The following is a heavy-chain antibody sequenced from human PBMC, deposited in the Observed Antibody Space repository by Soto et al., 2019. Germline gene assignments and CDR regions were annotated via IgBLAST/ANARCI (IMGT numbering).Heavy chain of an antibody. Sequence: GGSLRLSCAASGFIFTHYAMNWVRQAPGKGLEWVSVIGGRGNSAYYADSVQGRFTISRDNSKNTLSLQMSSLTADDTAIESCVREGRGSFECWGRGTMVT. CDR3: VREGRGSFEC. V-gene: IGHV3-23*01. CDR1: GFIFTHYA. J-gene: IGHJ3*01. CDR2: IGGRGNSA. D-gene: IGHD5-12*01.